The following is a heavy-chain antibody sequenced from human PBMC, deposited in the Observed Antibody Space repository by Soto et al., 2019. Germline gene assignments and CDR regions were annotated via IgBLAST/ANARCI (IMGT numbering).Heavy chain of an antibody. V-gene: IGHV4-34*01. CDR1: GGSFSGYY. CDR2: INHSGST. J-gene: IGHJ4*02. CDR3: ARGLSGSSGWTRGDYFDY. Sequence: PSQTLSLTCAVYGGSFSGYYWSWIRQPPGKGLEWIGEINHSGSTNYNPSLKSRVTISVDTSKNQFSLKLSSVTAADTAVYYCARGLSGSSGWTRGDYFDYWGQGTLVTVSS. D-gene: IGHD6-19*01.